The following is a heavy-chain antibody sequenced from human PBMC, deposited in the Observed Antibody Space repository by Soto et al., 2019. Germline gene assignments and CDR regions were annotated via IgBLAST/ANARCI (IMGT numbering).Heavy chain of an antibody. Sequence: QVQLQESGPGLVRPAETLSLTCSVSTDSMRTYCWPWIRQSPRKGLEWIGHVYHTGRTKYNPSLESRGTISLDMSKKQFSLQLTSVTAADTAVYYGARDDTTGLLDFWGQGTLVTGSS. CDR1: TDSMRTYC. J-gene: IGHJ4*02. D-gene: IGHD4-17*01. CDR2: VYHTGRT. CDR3: ARDDTTGLLDF. V-gene: IGHV4-59*01.